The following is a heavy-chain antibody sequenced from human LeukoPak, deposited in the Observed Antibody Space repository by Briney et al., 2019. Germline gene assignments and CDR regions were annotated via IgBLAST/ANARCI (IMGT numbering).Heavy chain of an antibody. Sequence: PGRSLRLLCAASGFTFSSYGMHWVRQAPGKGLEWVAVIWYDGSNKYYADSVKGRFTISRDNSKNTLYLQMNSLRAEDTAVYYCAGAEGWLQPLDYWGQGTLVTVSS. CDR2: IWYDGSNK. J-gene: IGHJ4*02. CDR1: GFTFSSYG. D-gene: IGHD5-24*01. CDR3: AGAEGWLQPLDY. V-gene: IGHV3-33*01.